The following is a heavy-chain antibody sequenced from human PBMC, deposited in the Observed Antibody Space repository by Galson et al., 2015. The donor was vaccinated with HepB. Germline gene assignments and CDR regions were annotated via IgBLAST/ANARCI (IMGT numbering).Heavy chain of an antibody. CDR2: IYPAYSDA. CDR3: ASLRGTDPLGFDY. D-gene: IGHD3-16*01. CDR1: GYNFATHW. J-gene: IGHJ4*02. V-gene: IGHV5-51*01. Sequence: QSGAEVKKPGESLKISCKSSGYNFATHWIGWVRQMPGKGLEWVGIIYPAYSDARYSPSFQGQVTISADKSISTAYLQWSSLKASDTAMYYCASLRGTDPLGFDYWGQGTLVTVSS.